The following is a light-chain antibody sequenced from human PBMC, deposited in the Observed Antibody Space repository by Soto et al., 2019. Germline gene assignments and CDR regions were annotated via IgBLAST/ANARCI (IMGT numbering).Light chain of an antibody. CDR1: QSVRSN. CDR2: GAS. CDR3: QGYTDWRPIT. J-gene: IGKJ4*01. V-gene: IGKV3-15*01. Sequence: ESVMTQSPATLSVSTGERVTLSCRASQSVRSNLAWYQQKPGQAPRLLIYGASTRATGIPARFTGSGSGTDFTLTISRLEPEDFAVYYCQGYTDWRPITFGGGTKVDNK.